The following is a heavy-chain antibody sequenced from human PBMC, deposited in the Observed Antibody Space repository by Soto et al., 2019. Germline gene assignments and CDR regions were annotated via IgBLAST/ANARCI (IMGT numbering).Heavy chain of an antibody. CDR3: ARGTHLTIPFGGGINY. Sequence: QVQLQESGPGLVKPSQTLSLTCTVSGGSISSGGYYWSWIRQHPGKGLEWIGYIYYSGSTYYNPSLKSRVTISVDTSKNQFSLKLSSVTAAATAVYYCARGTHLTIPFGGGINYWGQGTLVTVSS. CDR1: GGSISSGGYY. J-gene: IGHJ4*02. CDR2: IYYSGST. D-gene: IGHD3-16*01. V-gene: IGHV4-31*03.